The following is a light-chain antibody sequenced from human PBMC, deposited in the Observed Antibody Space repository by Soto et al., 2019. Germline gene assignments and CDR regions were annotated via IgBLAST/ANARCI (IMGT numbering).Light chain of an antibody. Sequence: QSVLTQPASVSGSPGQSITISCPGTSSDVGGYNYVSWYQQHPGKAPKLMMYDVSNRPSGVSNRFSGSKSGNTASLTISGLQAEDEADYYCSSYTSSSTVVFGGGTKVTVL. J-gene: IGLJ2*01. V-gene: IGLV2-14*01. CDR3: SSYTSSSTVV. CDR1: SSDVGGYNY. CDR2: DVS.